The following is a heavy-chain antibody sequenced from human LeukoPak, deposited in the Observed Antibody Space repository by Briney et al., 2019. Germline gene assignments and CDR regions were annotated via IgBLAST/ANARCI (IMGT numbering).Heavy chain of an antibody. CDR3: ARDSSGSYSYYYYMDV. V-gene: IGHV3-30*02. J-gene: IGHJ6*03. CDR1: GFTFSSYG. Sequence: PGGSLRLSCAASGFTFSSYGMHWVRQAPGKGLEWVTFIRYDGSNKYYADSVKGRFTISRDNSKNTLYLQMNSLRAEDTALYYCARDSSGSYSYYYYMDVWGKGTTVTVSS. D-gene: IGHD1-26*01. CDR2: IRYDGSNK.